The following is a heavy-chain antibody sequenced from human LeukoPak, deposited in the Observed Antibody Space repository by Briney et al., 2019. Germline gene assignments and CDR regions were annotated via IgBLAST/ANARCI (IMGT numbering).Heavy chain of an antibody. J-gene: IGHJ3*01. CDR2: IRYDGSNK. Sequence: PGGSLRLSCAASGFTFSSYGMHWVRQAPGKGLEWVAFIRYDGSNKYYADSVKGRFTISRDNSKNTLYLQMNSLRAEDTAVYYCARTGARYFDWSPVTWGQGTMVTVSS. V-gene: IGHV3-30*02. CDR1: GFTFSSYG. CDR3: ARTGARYFDWSPVT. D-gene: IGHD3-9*01.